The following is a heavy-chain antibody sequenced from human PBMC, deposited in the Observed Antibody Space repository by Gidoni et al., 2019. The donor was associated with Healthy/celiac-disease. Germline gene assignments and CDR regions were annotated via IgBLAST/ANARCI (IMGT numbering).Heavy chain of an antibody. CDR2: INPNSGGT. CDR3: ARDALPYSSSWYVVLGNSVERHNWFDP. CDR1: GYTFTGYY. Sequence: QVQLVQSGAEAKKPGASVKVSCKDSGYTFTGYYMPWVRQAPGQGLEWMGWINPNSGGTNYAQKFQGRVTMTRDTSISTAYMELSRLRSDDTAVYYCARDALPYSSSWYVVLGNSVERHNWFDPWDQGTLVTVSS. V-gene: IGHV1-2*02. J-gene: IGHJ5*02. D-gene: IGHD6-13*01.